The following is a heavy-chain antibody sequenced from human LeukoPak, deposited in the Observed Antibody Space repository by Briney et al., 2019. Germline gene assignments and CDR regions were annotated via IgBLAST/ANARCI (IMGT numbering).Heavy chain of an antibody. CDR3: AKDMEVGATTYIWDY. V-gene: IGHV3-7*03. CDR2: MNIDGSER. D-gene: IGHD1-26*01. J-gene: IGHJ4*02. CDR1: GFSFSNYW. Sequence: GGSLRLSCAASGFSFSNYWMGWVRQAPGKRPEWVANMNIDGSERYYADSVKGRFTISRDNSKNTLYLQMNSLRAEDTAVYYCAKDMEVGATTYIWDYWGQGTLVTVSS.